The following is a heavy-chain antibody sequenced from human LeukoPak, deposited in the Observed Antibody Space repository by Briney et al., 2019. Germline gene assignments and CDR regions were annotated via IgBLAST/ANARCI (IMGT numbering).Heavy chain of an antibody. CDR2: ISYDGSNK. Sequence: PGRSLRLSCAASGFTFSSYGMHWVRQAPGKGLEWVAVISYDGSNKYYADSVEGRFTISRDNSKNTLYLQMNSLRAEDTAVYYCAKTADSSGWYYYYYGMDVWGQGTTVTVSS. CDR1: GFTFSSYG. D-gene: IGHD6-19*01. CDR3: AKTADSSGWYYYYYGMDV. J-gene: IGHJ6*02. V-gene: IGHV3-30*18.